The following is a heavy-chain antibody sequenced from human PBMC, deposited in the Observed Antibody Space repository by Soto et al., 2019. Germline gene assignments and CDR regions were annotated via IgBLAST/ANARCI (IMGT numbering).Heavy chain of an antibody. V-gene: IGHV1-46*01. CDR2: INPSGGST. CDR3: ARARPVSRYSSSWYLSF. Sequence: ASVKVSCKASGYTFTSYYMHWVRQAPGQGLEWMGIINPSGGSTSYAQKFQGRVTMTRDTSTSTVYMELSSLRSEDTAVYYCARARPVSRYSSSWYLSFWGQGTLVTVSS. J-gene: IGHJ4*02. CDR1: GYTFTSYY. D-gene: IGHD6-13*01.